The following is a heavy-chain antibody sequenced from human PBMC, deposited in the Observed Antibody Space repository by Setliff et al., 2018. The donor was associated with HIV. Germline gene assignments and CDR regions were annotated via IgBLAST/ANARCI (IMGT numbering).Heavy chain of an antibody. CDR2: IIPLFGTA. J-gene: IGHJ4*02. D-gene: IGHD6-19*01. Sequence: SVKVSCKAAGGTFSGHAINWVRQAPGQGLEWMGEIIPLFGTAHYAQRFQGRVTITANESTSTAYLELSSLRSEDTGVYYCARSSAGSGWLLHHFDYWGQGTLVTVSS. V-gene: IGHV1-69*13. CDR1: GGTFSGHA. CDR3: ARSSAGSGWLLHHFDY.